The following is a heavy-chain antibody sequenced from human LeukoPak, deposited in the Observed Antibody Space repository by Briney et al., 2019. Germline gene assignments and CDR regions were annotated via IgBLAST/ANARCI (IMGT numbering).Heavy chain of an antibody. Sequence: SETLSLTCTVSGGSISSYYWSWIRQPPGKGLEWIGYIYYSGSTNYNPSLKSRVTISVDTSKNQFSRKLISVTAADTAVYYCARDMEGNFDYWGQGTLVTVSS. CDR1: GGSISSYY. CDR2: IYYSGST. V-gene: IGHV4-59*01. J-gene: IGHJ4*02. D-gene: IGHD1-1*01. CDR3: ARDMEGNFDY.